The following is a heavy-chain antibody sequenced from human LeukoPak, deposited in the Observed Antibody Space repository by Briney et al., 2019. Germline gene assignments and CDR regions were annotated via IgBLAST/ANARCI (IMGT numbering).Heavy chain of an antibody. J-gene: IGHJ3*01. CDR2: IRGSGDGT. Sequence: GGSLRLSCVGSGFTFSSYAMTWVRQAPGKGLEWVSSIRGSGDGTSYADSVKGRFTMSRDNSKNTLYLRMDSLRAEDTAMYYCGRDPNGDYVGAFDFWGRGTLVTVSS. CDR3: GRDPNGDYVGAFDF. CDR1: GFTFSSYA. D-gene: IGHD4-17*01. V-gene: IGHV3-23*01.